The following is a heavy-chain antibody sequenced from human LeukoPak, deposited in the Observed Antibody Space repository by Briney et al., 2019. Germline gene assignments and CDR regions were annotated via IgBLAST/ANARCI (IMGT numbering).Heavy chain of an antibody. V-gene: IGHV1-2*04. CDR2: INPNSGGT. CDR3: ARGPSQIMENYMDV. Sequence: ASVKVSCKASGYTFTGYYMHWVRRAPGQGLEWLGWINPNSGGTNYAQKFQGWVTMTRDTSISTAYMELNRLRSDDTAVYYCARGPSQIMENYMDVWGKGTTVTVSS. J-gene: IGHJ6*03. CDR1: GYTFTGYY. D-gene: IGHD3-16*01.